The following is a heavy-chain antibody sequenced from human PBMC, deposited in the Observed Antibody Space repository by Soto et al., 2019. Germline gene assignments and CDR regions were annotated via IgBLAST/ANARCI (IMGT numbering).Heavy chain of an antibody. CDR3: ARAHYNYDFWSGYLDYYYYGMDV. J-gene: IGHJ6*02. CDR2: ISAYNGNT. CDR1: GYTFTSYG. Sequence: QVQLVQSGAEVKKPGASVKVSCKASGYTFTSYGISWVRQAPGQGLEWMGWISAYNGNTNYAQKLQGRVTMTTVTSTSTAYMELRSLRSDDTAVYYCARAHYNYDFWSGYLDYYYYGMDVWGQGTTVTVSS. D-gene: IGHD3-3*01. V-gene: IGHV1-18*01.